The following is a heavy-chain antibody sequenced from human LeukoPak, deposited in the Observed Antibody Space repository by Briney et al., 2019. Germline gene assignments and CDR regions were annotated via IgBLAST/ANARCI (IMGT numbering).Heavy chain of an antibody. J-gene: IGHJ4*02. Sequence: GGSLRLSCAASGFTFSSYGMSWVRNAPGKGLEWVSSIGGSGANTYYADSVKGRFTISRDNSKSTMYLQMNSLRAEDTAVYHCAKTNGYYDLWGQGTLVTVSS. V-gene: IGHV3-23*01. CDR1: GFTFSSYG. CDR3: AKTNGYYDL. CDR2: IGGSGANT. D-gene: IGHD3-22*01.